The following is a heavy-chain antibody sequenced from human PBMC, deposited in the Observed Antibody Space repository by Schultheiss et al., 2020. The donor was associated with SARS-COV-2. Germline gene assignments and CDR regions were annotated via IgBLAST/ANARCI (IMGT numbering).Heavy chain of an antibody. J-gene: IGHJ2*01. Sequence: GGSLRLSCAASGFTFSSYAMSWVRQAPGKGLEWVSAISGSGGSTYYADSVKGRFTISRDNSKNTLYLQMNSLRAEDTAVYYCAKDLKGYCSGGSCPPDLWGRGTLVTV. CDR3: AKDLKGYCSGGSCPPDL. D-gene: IGHD2-15*01. CDR2: ISGSGGST. V-gene: IGHV3-23*01. CDR1: GFTFSSYA.